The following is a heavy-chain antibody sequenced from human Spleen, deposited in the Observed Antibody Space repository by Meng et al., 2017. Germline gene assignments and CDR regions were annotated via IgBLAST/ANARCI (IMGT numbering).Heavy chain of an antibody. CDR3: ARDIVGGWYSLDY. Sequence: ASVKVSCKASGYTFTSHYIHWVRQAPGQGLEWMGIMNHSSGTTTYAQKFQGRVTMTRDTSTSTVYMELSSLRSEDTAVYYCARDIVGGWYSLDYWGQGNLVTVSS. V-gene: IGHV1-46*01. CDR2: MNHSSGTT. CDR1: GYTFTSHY. J-gene: IGHJ4*02. D-gene: IGHD6-19*01.